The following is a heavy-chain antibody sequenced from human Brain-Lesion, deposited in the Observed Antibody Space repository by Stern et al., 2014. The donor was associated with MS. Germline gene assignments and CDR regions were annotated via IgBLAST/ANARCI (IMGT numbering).Heavy chain of an antibody. CDR1: GYTLTELS. J-gene: IGHJ4*02. V-gene: IGHV1-24*01. Sequence: QVQLVQSGAEVKKPGASVKVSCTVSGYTLTELSMHWVRQAPRKGLEWMGGFDLEDGETIYAQKFQGRVTMTEDTSTDTAYMELSSLRSEDTAVYYCATLSPGAGGNYYRHFDYWGQGTLVTVSS. CDR3: ATLSPGAGGNYYRHFDY. D-gene: IGHD1-26*01. CDR2: FDLEDGET.